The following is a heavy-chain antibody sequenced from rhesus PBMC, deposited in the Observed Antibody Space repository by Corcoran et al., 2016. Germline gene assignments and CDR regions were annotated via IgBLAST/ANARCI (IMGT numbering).Heavy chain of an antibody. D-gene: IGHD1-44*02. Sequence: QVQLQESGPGLVKPSETLSLTCAVSGGSSSGYYWGWIRPPPGKGLEWIGYISGSSGSTDYNPSLKSRVTISTDTSKNQFSLKLRSVTAADTAVYYCARVPSRAPHFDYWGQGVLVTVSS. CDR2: ISGSSGST. J-gene: IGHJ4*01. CDR3: ARVPSRAPHFDY. CDR1: GGSSSGYY. V-gene: IGHV4-165*01.